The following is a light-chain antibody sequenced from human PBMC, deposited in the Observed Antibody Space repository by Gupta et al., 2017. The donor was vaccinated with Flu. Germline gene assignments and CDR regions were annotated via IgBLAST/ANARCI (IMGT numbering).Light chain of an antibody. CDR2: AAS. CDR3: QQVNSYPYT. J-gene: IGKJ2*01. CDR1: QGISSY. V-gene: IGKV1-9*01. Sequence: PSFLSASVGDSVTITCRASQGISSYLGWYQQKPGKAPRLLIYAASNLQSGVPSRFSGSGSGRQFTLTIRSLQPEDFATYFCQQVNSYPYTFGQGTKLEIK.